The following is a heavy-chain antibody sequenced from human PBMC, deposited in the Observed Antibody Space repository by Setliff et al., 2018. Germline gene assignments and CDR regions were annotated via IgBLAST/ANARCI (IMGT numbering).Heavy chain of an antibody. Sequence: SETLSLTCTVSSDSISSRRSYWGWFRQPARKGLEWIGQIYTSWSTNYNPSLKSRVTISLDTSKNQFSLSLSSVTAADTAVYYCARMSGFQYMDVWGKGTTVTVSS. CDR3: ARMSGFQYMDV. V-gene: IGHV4-61*09. J-gene: IGHJ6*03. CDR1: SDSISSRRSY. D-gene: IGHD3-3*01. CDR2: IYTSWST.